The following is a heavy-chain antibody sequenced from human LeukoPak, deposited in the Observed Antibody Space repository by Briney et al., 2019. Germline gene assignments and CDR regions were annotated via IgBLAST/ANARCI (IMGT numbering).Heavy chain of an antibody. J-gene: IGHJ4*02. D-gene: IGHD3-22*01. Sequence: AGGSLRLSCAASGFTFSSYWMHWVRQAPGKGLVWVSRINSDGSSTSYADSVKGRFTISRDNAKNTLYLQMNSLRAEDTAVYYCARDTLHTYYDSSGEDYWGQGTLVTVSS. CDR2: INSDGSST. CDR3: ARDTLHTYYDSSGEDY. V-gene: IGHV3-74*01. CDR1: GFTFSSYW.